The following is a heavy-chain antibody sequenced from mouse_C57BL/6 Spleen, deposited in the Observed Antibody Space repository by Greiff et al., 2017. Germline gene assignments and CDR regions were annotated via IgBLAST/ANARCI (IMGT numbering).Heavy chain of an antibody. CDR3: AREVYFDC. V-gene: IGHV1-52*01. Sequence: QVQLQQPGAELVRPGSSVKLSCKASGYTFTSYWMHWVKQRPIQGLEWIGNIDPSDGETDYNQKFKDKATLTVDKSSSTAYMQLSSLTSEDSAVYYCAREVYFDCWGQGTTLTVSS. CDR2: IDPSDGET. J-gene: IGHJ2*01. CDR1: GYTFTSYW.